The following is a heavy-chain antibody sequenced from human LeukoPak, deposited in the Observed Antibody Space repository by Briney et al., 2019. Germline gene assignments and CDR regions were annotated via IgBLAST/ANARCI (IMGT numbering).Heavy chain of an antibody. CDR1: GYTFTGYY. J-gene: IGHJ4*02. V-gene: IGHV1-2*04. Sequence: GASVKVSCKASGYTFTGYYMHWVRQAPGQGLEWMGWINPNSGGTNYAQKFQGWVTMTRDTSNSTAYMELSRLRSDDTAVYYCARGYEYSSSPLHFDYWGQGTLVTVSS. D-gene: IGHD6-6*01. CDR3: ARGYEYSSSPLHFDY. CDR2: INPNSGGT.